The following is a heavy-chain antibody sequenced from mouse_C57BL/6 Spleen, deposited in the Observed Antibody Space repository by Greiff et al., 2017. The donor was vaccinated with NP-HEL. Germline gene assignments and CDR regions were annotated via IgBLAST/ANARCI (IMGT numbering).Heavy chain of an antibody. J-gene: IGHJ4*01. V-gene: IGHV1-53*01. CDR3: ARSESYDGRYYAMDY. CDR2: INPSNGGT. CDR1: GYTFTSYW. D-gene: IGHD2-3*01. Sequence: QVQLQQSGTELVKPGASVKLSCKASGYTFTSYWMHWVKQRPGQGLEWIGNINPSNGGTNYNEKFQSKATLTVDKSSSTAYMQLSSLTSEDSAVYYCARSESYDGRYYAMDYWGQGTSVTVSS.